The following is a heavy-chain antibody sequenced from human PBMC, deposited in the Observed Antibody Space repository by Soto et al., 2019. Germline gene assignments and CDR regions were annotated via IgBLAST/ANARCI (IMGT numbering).Heavy chain of an antibody. V-gene: IGHV1-18*01. CDR3: ARLRTEGATFREDAFDI. Sequence: QVELMQSGGEVKRPGASVKVSCKYSRYTFTSHGISWVRQAPGQGLEWMGWISTYNGKTDSAQKFQGRVTMTADTRTNPAYMELRSLRADDTAVYYCARLRTEGATFREDAFDIWGQGTKVTVSS. J-gene: IGHJ3*02. CDR2: ISTYNGKT. CDR1: RYTFTSHG. D-gene: IGHD1-26*01.